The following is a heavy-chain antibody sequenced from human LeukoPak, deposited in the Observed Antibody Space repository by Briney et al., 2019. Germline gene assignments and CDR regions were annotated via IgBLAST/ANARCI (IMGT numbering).Heavy chain of an antibody. D-gene: IGHD2-21*02. CDR2: ISYSGST. CDR1: GGSISSGGYL. Sequence: SETLSLTCAVSGGSISSGGYLWSWIRQPPGKGLEWIGYISYSGSTNYNPSLKSRVTISVDTSKNQFSLKLSSVTAADTAVYYCARRGPPAYCGGDCYSRYYFDYWGQGTLVTVPS. V-gene: IGHV4-30-4*07. J-gene: IGHJ4*02. CDR3: ARRGPPAYCGGDCYSRYYFDY.